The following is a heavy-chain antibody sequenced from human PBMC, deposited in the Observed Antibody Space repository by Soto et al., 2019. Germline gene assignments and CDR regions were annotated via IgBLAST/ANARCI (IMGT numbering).Heavy chain of an antibody. J-gene: IGHJ4*02. CDR3: AKGWGGQQLHGPFDY. D-gene: IGHD6-13*01. CDR2: ISYDGSNK. CDR1: GFTFSSYG. Sequence: QVQLVESGGGVVQPGRSLRLSCAASGFTFSSYGMHWVRQAPGKGLEWVAVISYDGSNKYYADSVKGRFTISRDNSKNTLYLQMNSLRAEDTAVYYCAKGWGGQQLHGPFDYWGQGTLVTVSS. V-gene: IGHV3-30*18.